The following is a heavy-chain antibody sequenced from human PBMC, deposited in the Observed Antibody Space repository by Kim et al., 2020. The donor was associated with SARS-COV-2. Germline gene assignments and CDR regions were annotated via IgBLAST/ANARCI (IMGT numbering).Heavy chain of an antibody. CDR1: GFTVSSNY. J-gene: IGHJ4*02. V-gene: IGHV3-53*01. CDR2: IYSGGST. CDR3: ARGWEYYYGSGALKN. Sequence: GGSLRLSCAASGFTVSSNYMSWVRQAPGKGLEWVSVIYSGGSTYYADSVKGRFTISRDNSKNTLYLQMNSLRAEDTAVYYCARGWEYYYGSGALKNWGQGTLVTVSS. D-gene: IGHD3-10*01.